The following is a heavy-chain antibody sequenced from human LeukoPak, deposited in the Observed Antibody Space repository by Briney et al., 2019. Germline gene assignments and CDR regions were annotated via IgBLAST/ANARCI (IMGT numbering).Heavy chain of an antibody. CDR1: GLTFSSDW. D-gene: IGHD3-22*01. Sequence: GGSLRLSCAASGLTFSSDWMHWVRQAPGKGLVWVSRMNSDGSVTTYADSVKGRFTISRDNAKNMLYLEMNSLRAEDTAVYYCARANSGFLLDYWGQGTLVTVSS. V-gene: IGHV3-74*01. CDR3: ARANSGFLLDY. CDR2: MNSDGSVT. J-gene: IGHJ4*02.